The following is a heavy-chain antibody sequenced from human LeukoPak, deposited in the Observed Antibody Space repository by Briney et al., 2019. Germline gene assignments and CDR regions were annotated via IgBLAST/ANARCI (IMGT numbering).Heavy chain of an antibody. D-gene: IGHD2-21*02. CDR3: ARDRGAYCGGDCYLGFDY. CDR1: GFTFSSYN. V-gene: IGHV3-21*01. J-gene: IGHJ4*01. CDR2: ISGSSGYI. Sequence: GGSLRLSCAASGFTFSSYNMNWVRQAPGKGLEWVSSISGSSGYISYADSVKGRFTISRDNAKKSLYLQMTSLTAEDTAVYYCARDRGAYCGGDCYLGFDYWGRGTLVTVSS.